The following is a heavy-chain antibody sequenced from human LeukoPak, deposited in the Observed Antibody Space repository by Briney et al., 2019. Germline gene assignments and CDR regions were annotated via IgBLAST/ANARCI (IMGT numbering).Heavy chain of an antibody. D-gene: IGHD5-18*01. J-gene: IGHJ4*02. V-gene: IGHV3-23*01. CDR3: AGRPTGYSSGYIH. Sequence: GGSLRLSCVASGITFSNYAVSWVRQAPEKGLDWVSVISGSTHKIRYADSVKGRFTISRDNSENIVYLQMNNLRVEDTAVYYCAGRPTGYSSGYIHWGQGTLVTVSS. CDR1: GITFSNYA. CDR2: ISGSTHKI.